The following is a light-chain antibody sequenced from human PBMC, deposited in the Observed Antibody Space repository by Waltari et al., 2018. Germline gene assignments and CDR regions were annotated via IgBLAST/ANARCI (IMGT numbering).Light chain of an antibody. V-gene: IGLV2-14*03. CDR2: DVT. Sequence: QSALTQPTPMSGSPGQSITISCSGTSNDVGCYHYVPWYQQHSSKAPKLIIYDVTSRPSGVSDRFSGSKSGNTASLTISGLQLDDEAYYFCASYTTTSLGVFGGGTKVTVL. CDR1: SNDVGCYHY. J-gene: IGLJ3*02. CDR3: ASYTTTSLGV.